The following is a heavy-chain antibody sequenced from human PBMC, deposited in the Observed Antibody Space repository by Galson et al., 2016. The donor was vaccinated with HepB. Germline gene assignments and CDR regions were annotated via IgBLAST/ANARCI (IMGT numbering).Heavy chain of an antibody. J-gene: IGHJ3*02. D-gene: IGHD6-19*01. CDR1: GGSITNDKW. CDR2: IYHTGSN. CDR3: ATSLRLAGTDAFDI. V-gene: IGHV4-4*02. Sequence: SETLSLTCAVSGGSITNDKWWHWVRQPPGKGLEWIGEIYHTGSNNRNPSLKSRLTMSVDKSKNQFSLNLASATAADTAIYYCATSLRLAGTDAFDIWGQGIMVTVSS.